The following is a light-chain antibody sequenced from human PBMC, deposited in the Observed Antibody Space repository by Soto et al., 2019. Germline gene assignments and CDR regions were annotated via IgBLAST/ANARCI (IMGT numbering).Light chain of an antibody. J-gene: IGLJ2*01. CDR2: EVS. V-gene: IGLV2-8*01. CDR3: SSYAGSKV. CDR1: SSDVGGYNY. Sequence: QSVLTQPPSASGSPGPSVTISCTGTSSDVGGYNYVSWYQQHPGKAPKLMIYEVSKRPSGVPDRFSGSKSGNTASLTVSGLQAEDEADYYCSSYAGSKVFGGGTKLTVL.